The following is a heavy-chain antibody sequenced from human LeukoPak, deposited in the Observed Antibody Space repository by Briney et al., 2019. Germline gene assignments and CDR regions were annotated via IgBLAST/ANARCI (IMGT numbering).Heavy chain of an antibody. CDR2: INPSGGST. Sequence: ASVKVSCKTSGYTFTGYYMHWVRQAPGQGLEWMGIINPSGGSTSYAQKFQGRVTITRNTSISTAYMELSSLRSEDTAVYYCARKSIAARNFDYWGQGTLVTVSS. CDR1: GYTFTGYY. D-gene: IGHD6-6*01. J-gene: IGHJ4*02. CDR3: ARKSIAARNFDY. V-gene: IGHV1-46*01.